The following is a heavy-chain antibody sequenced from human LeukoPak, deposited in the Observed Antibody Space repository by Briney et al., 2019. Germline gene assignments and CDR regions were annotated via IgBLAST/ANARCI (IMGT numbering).Heavy chain of an antibody. CDR2: ISYDGSNK. CDR3: ARDKRFRDYVWGSYRKFDY. CDR1: GFTFSSYA. Sequence: PGGSLRLSCAASGFTFSSYAMPWVRQAPGKRLEWVAVISYDGSNKYYADSVKGRFTISRDNSKNTLYLQMNSLRAEDTAVYYCARDKRFRDYVWGSYRKFDYWGQGTLVTVSS. V-gene: IGHV3-30*01. J-gene: IGHJ4*02. D-gene: IGHD3-16*02.